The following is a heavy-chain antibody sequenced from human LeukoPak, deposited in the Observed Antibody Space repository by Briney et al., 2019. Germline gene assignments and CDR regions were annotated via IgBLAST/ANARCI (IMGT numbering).Heavy chain of an antibody. Sequence: EASVKVSCKASGGTFSSYAISWVRQAPGQGLEWMGGIIPIFGTANYAQKFQGRVTITADESTSTAYMELSSLRSEDTAVYYCARGSDCSSTSCYRGYYYYYYMDVWGKGTTVTVSS. D-gene: IGHD2-2*02. CDR1: GGTFSSYA. V-gene: IGHV1-69*13. J-gene: IGHJ6*03. CDR3: ARGSDCSSTSCYRGYYYYYYMDV. CDR2: IIPIFGTA.